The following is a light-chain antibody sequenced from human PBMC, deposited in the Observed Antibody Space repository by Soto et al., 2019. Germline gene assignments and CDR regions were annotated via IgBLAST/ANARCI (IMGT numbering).Light chain of an antibody. Sequence: EIVLTQSPGTLSLSPGERATLSCRASQSLTSKYFAWYQQKPGQAPRLLISGVSNRATGIPDRFSGSGSGTDFTLTISRLEPEDFAVYYCQQYNASPRTFGQGTKLEIK. CDR1: QSLTSKY. V-gene: IGKV3-20*01. CDR2: GVS. CDR3: QQYNASPRT. J-gene: IGKJ2*01.